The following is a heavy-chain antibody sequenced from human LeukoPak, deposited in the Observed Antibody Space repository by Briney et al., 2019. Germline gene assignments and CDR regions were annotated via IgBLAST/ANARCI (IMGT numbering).Heavy chain of an antibody. Sequence: ASVKVSCKASGYTFTGYYMHWVRQAPGQGLEWMGWINPNSGGTNYAQKFQGRVAMTRDTSISTAYMELSRLRSDDTAVYYCARSPHPTYYYDSSGYSHFDYWGQGTLVTVSS. J-gene: IGHJ4*02. CDR2: INPNSGGT. V-gene: IGHV1-2*02. CDR3: ARSPHPTYYYDSSGYSHFDY. D-gene: IGHD3-22*01. CDR1: GYTFTGYY.